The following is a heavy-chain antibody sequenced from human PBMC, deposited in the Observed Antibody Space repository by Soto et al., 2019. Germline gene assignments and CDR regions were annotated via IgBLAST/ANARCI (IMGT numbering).Heavy chain of an antibody. Sequence: ETLSLTCAVSGYSISSGYYWGWIRQPPGKGLEWIGSIYHSGSTYYNPSLRSRVTISVDTSKNQFSLKLSSVTAADTAVYYCARDQLDIVVVPAAISYGMDVWGQGTTVTISS. D-gene: IGHD2-2*01. CDR2: IYHSGST. J-gene: IGHJ6*02. V-gene: IGHV4-38-2*02. CDR1: GYSISSGYY. CDR3: ARDQLDIVVVPAAISYGMDV.